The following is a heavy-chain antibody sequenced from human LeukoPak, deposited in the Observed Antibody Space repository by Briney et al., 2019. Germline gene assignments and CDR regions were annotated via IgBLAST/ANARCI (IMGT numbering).Heavy chain of an antibody. Sequence: SETLSLTCAVYGGSFSGYYWSWIRQPPGKGLEWIGEINHSGSTNYNPSLKSRVTISVDTSKNQFSLKLSSVTAADTAVYYCARGSGGSSWKTFDYWGQGTLVTVSS. CDR1: GGSFSGYY. J-gene: IGHJ4*02. CDR3: ARGSGGSSWKTFDY. D-gene: IGHD6-13*01. V-gene: IGHV4-34*01. CDR2: INHSGST.